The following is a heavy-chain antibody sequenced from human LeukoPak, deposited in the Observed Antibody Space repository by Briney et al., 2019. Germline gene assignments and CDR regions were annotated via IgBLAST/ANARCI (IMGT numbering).Heavy chain of an antibody. CDR3: TRSRYGYGFFNYLLDY. J-gene: IGHJ4*02. CDR2: IRSKANSYAT. V-gene: IGHV3-73*01. CDR1: GFTFSGSA. Sequence: GGSLRLSCAASGFTFSGSAMHWVRQASGKGLEWVGRIRSKANSYATAYAASVKGRFTISRDDSKNTAYLQMNSLKTEDTAVYYCTRSRYGYGFFNYLLDYWGQGTLVTVSS. D-gene: IGHD5-18*01.